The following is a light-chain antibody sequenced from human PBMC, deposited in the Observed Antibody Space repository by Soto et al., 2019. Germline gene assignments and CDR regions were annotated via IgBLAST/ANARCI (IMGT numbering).Light chain of an antibody. V-gene: IGKV1-39*01. Sequence: DIQMTQSPSSLSASVGDRIIITCRASQTISYYLNWYQHQPGKAPKLLIYSTSSLQSGVPSRFSGSGSGTDFTLTISSLQSEDFATYYCQQSYSMPRTFGQGTKLEIK. CDR2: STS. CDR3: QQSYSMPRT. CDR1: QTISYY. J-gene: IGKJ2*02.